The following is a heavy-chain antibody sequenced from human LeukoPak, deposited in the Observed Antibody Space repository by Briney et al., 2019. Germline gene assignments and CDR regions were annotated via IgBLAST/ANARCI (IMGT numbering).Heavy chain of an antibody. V-gene: IGHV3-30-3*01. D-gene: IGHD2-15*01. CDR1: GFTFSSYA. J-gene: IGHJ3*02. CDR3: ARDDRLLVVAATRSAFDI. CDR2: ISYDGSNK. Sequence: PGGSLRLSCAASGFTFSSYAMHWVRQAPGKGLEWVAVISYDGSNKYYADSVKGRFTISRDNSKNTLYLQMNSLRAEDTAVYYCARDDRLLVVAATRSAFDIWGQGTMVTVSS.